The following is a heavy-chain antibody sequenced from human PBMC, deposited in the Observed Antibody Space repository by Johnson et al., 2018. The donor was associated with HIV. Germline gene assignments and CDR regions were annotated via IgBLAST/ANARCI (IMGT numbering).Heavy chain of an antibody. CDR1: GFSFSTYD. CDR2: ISGSGGST. V-gene: IGHV3-23*04. J-gene: IGHJ3*02. Sequence: VQLVESGGGVVQPGGSLRLSCAASGFSFSTYDLHWVRQAPGKGLEWVSAISGSGGSTYYADSVKGRFTISRDNSKNTLYLQMNSLRAEDTALYYCARDREVGARSGAFDIWGQGTMVTVSS. D-gene: IGHD1-26*01. CDR3: ARDREVGARSGAFDI.